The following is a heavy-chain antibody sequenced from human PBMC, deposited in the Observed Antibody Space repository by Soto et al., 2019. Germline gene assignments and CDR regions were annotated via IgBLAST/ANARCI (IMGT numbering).Heavy chain of an antibody. CDR3: ARDLAKGGGNAGSDY. V-gene: IGHV1-2*02. J-gene: IGHJ4*02. CDR2: INPNSVGT. CDR1: GYSFTGYY. D-gene: IGHD5-12*01. Sequence: ASVKVSFKASGYSFTGYYIHWVRQAPGQGLEWMGWINPNSVGTKYPQKCQGRVTMTRDTSIRTVYMSLTVLKSADTAVYFCARDLAKGGGNAGSDYWGQGTLVTVSS.